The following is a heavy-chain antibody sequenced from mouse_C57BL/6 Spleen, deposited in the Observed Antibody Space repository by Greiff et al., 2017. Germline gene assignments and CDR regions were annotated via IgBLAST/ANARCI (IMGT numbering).Heavy chain of an antibody. Sequence: VQLQQSGAELVKPGASVKISCKASGYAFSSYWMNWVKQRPGKGLEWIGQIYPGDGDTNYNGKFKGKATLTADKSSSTAYMQLSSLTSEDSAVYFCARATVVVDWYFDVWGTGTTVTVSS. CDR1: GYAFSSYW. CDR2: IYPGDGDT. CDR3: ARATVVVDWYFDV. V-gene: IGHV1-80*01. J-gene: IGHJ1*03. D-gene: IGHD1-1*01.